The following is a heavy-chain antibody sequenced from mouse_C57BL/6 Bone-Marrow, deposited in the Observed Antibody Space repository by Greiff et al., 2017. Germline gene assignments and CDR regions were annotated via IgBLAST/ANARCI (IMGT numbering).Heavy chain of an antibody. CDR3: TRSVCMDY. D-gene: IGHD2-10*02. CDR2: IYPGNSDT. Sequence: VQLQQSGTVLARPGASVKMSCKTSGYTFTSYWMHWVKQRPGQGLEWIGAIYPGNSDTSYNQKFKGKAKLTAVTSASTAYMELSSLTNEDSAVYYGTRSVCMDYWGQGTSVTVSS. CDR1: GYTFTSYW. V-gene: IGHV1-5*01. J-gene: IGHJ4*01.